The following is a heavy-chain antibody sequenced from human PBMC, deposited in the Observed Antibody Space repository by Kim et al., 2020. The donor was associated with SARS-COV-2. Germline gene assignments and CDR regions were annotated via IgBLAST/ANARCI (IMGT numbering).Heavy chain of an antibody. Sequence: SETLSLTCTVSGGSISSSVYYWGWIRQPPGKGLEWIGSIYYSGSTYYNPSLESRVTISVDTSKNQFSLKLSPVTAADTALYYCARQYDILTGYYTGAPAFDIWGQGTMVTVSS. CDR2: IYYSGST. V-gene: IGHV4-39*01. D-gene: IGHD3-9*01. J-gene: IGHJ3*02. CDR3: ARQYDILTGYYTGAPAFDI. CDR1: GGSISSSVYY.